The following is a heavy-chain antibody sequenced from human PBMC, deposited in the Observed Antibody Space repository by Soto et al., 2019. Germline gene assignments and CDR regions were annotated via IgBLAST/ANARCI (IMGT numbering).Heavy chain of an antibody. D-gene: IGHD5-18*01. CDR2: IFPSGTT. J-gene: IGHJ4*02. CDR1: GGSLTSGTYS. CDR3: ARERGGYGLFDS. V-gene: IGHV4-30-2*01. Sequence: PSETLSLTCAVSGGSLTSGTYSWNWIRQPPGKGLEWIGYIFPSGTTYYNPSLKSRVSISIDVSKNQFSLNLKSVTAADTAVYYCARERGGYGLFDSWGQGTLVTVSS.